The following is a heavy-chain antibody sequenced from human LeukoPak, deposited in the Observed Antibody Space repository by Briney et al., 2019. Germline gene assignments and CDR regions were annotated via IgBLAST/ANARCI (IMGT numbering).Heavy chain of an antibody. D-gene: IGHD1-1*01. V-gene: IGHV3-48*01. CDR1: GFPFIEYS. Sequence: GGSLRLSCTTSGFPFIEYSMNWVRQAPGKGLEWISYIGIDSGNTKYADSVRGRFTISTDKAKNSLYLQMNSLRVEDTAVYYCARDHNYAFDNWGQGTLVSVAS. J-gene: IGHJ4*02. CDR2: IGIDSGNT. CDR3: ARDHNYAFDN.